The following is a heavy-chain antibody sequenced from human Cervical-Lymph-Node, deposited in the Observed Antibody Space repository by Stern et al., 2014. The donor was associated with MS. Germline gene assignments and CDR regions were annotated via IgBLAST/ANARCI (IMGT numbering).Heavy chain of an antibody. J-gene: IGHJ3*02. D-gene: IGHD4-17*01. V-gene: IGHV2-5*02. CDR3: THSLHGDYYDAFDT. CDR2: IYWDDEK. CDR1: GFALRNSGVS. Sequence: EESGPTLVKATQPLTLTCTFSGFALRNSGVSVAWIRQPPGKALEXLAVIYWDDEKRYSPSLKSRLSITKDASESQVVLTMTNMDPVGTATYYCTHSLHGDYYDAFDTWGQGTMVTVSS.